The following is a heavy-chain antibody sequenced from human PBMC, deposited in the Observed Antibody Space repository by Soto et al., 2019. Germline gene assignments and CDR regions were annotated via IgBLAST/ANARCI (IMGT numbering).Heavy chain of an antibody. D-gene: IGHD3-10*01. J-gene: IGHJ6*02. CDR2: IIPIFGTA. CDR3: AREGGSGCYRYYAMDV. V-gene: IGHV1-69*12. CDR1: GGTFSSYT. Sequence: QVQLVQSGAEVKKPGSSVKVSCKASGGTFSSYTITWVRQAPGQGLEWMGGIIPIFGTANYAQKFQGRVTITADESTSTGYMALSSLRSEDTAVYYCAREGGSGCYRYYAMDVWGQGTTVTVSS.